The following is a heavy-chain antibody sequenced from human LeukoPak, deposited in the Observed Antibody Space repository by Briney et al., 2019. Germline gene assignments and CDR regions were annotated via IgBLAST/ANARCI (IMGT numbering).Heavy chain of an antibody. CDR3: ARERVAAAAPFDAFDI. J-gene: IGHJ3*02. Sequence: PGGSLRLSCAASGFTFSSYWMHWVRQVPGKGLVWVSRINSDGSTTTYADSVKGRFTISRDNAKNTLYLQMNSLRDEDTAVYHCARERVAAAAPFDAFDIWGQGTMVTVSS. V-gene: IGHV3-74*01. CDR1: GFTFSSYW. D-gene: IGHD6-13*01. CDR2: INSDGSTT.